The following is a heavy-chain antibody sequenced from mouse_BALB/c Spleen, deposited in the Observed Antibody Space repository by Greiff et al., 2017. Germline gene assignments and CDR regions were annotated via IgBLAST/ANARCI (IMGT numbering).Heavy chain of an antibody. Sequence: DVQLVESGGGLVKPGGSLKLSCAASGFTFSDYYMYWVRQTPEKRLEWVATISDGGSYTYYPDSVQGRFTIARDNAKNNLYLQIIRLKSEDTAMYYCARGQDYGSSYGYFDVWGAGTTVTVSS. J-gene: IGHJ1*01. CDR3: ARGQDYGSSYGYFDV. CDR2: ISDGGSYT. D-gene: IGHD1-1*01. CDR1: GFTFSDYY. V-gene: IGHV5-4*02.